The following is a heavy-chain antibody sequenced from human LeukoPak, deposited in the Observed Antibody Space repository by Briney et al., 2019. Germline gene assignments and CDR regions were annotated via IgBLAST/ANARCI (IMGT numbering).Heavy chain of an antibody. CDR2: IYPGDSDT. CDR3: ARQSPRYYGSGFPHNFDY. Sequence: GESLKISCKGSGYSFTSYWIGWVRQMPGKGLEWMGIIYPGDSDTRYSPSFQGQVTISADKSISTAYLQWSSLKASDTAMYYCARQSPRYYGSGFPHNFDYWGQGTLVTVSS. J-gene: IGHJ4*02. CDR1: GYSFTSYW. V-gene: IGHV5-51*01. D-gene: IGHD3-10*01.